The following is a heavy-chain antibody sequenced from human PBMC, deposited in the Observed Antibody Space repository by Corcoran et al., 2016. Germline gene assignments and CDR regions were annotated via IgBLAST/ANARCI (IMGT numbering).Heavy chain of an antibody. V-gene: IGHV2-5*01. Sequence: QITLKESGPTLVKPTQTLTLTCTFSGFSLSTSGVGVGWIRQPPGKALEWLALIYWNDDKRYSPSLKSRLTLTKDTSKNQVVLTMTNMDPVDTATYYCAHRLSKGEQWRPHHYFDYWGQGTLVTVSS. J-gene: IGHJ4*02. CDR1: GFSLSTSGVG. CDR2: IYWNDDK. CDR3: AHRLSKGEQWRPHHYFDY. D-gene: IGHD6-19*01.